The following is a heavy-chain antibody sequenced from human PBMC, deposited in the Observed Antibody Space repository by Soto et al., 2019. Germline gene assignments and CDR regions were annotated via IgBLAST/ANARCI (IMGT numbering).Heavy chain of an antibody. CDR1: GGSIISSSYY. V-gene: IGHV4-39*01. CDR3: ARHSGDGYYYYYYMDV. J-gene: IGHJ6*03. Sequence: SETLSLTCTVSGGSIISSSYYWGWIRQPPGKGLEWIGSIYYSGSTYYNPSLKSRVTISVDTSKKQFSLKLSSVTAADTAVYYCARHSGDGYYYYYYMDVWGKGTTVTVSS. CDR2: IYYSGST.